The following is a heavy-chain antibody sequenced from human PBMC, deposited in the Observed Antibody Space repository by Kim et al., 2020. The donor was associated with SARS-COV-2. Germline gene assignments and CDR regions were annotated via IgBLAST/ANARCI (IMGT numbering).Heavy chain of an antibody. V-gene: IGHV3-30*04. CDR3: ARDKIVVVPLPGGYYYYGMDV. CDR1: GFTFSSYA. J-gene: IGHJ6*02. D-gene: IGHD2-2*01. CDR2: ISYDGSNK. Sequence: GGSLRLSCAASGFTFSSYAMHWVRQAPGKGLEWVAVISYDGSNKYYADSVKGRFTISRDNSKNTLYLQMNSLRAEDTAVYYCARDKIVVVPLPGGYYYYGMDVWGQGTTVTVSS.